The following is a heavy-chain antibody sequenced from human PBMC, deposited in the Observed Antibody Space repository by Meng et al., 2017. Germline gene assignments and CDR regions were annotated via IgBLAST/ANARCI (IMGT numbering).Heavy chain of an antibody. D-gene: IGHD6-6*01. CDR1: GLAVRTNY. V-gene: IGHV3-11*01. CDR3: ARGGAARPPDY. J-gene: IGHJ4*02. Sequence: VAMLGPGGCLCQPGGSLEPSCAASGLAVRTNYMSWVRQAAGTGLEWVSYISSSGSTIYYADSVKGRFTISRDNAKNSLYLQMNSLRAEDTAVYYCARGGAARPPDYWGQGTLVTVSS. CDR2: ISSSGSTI.